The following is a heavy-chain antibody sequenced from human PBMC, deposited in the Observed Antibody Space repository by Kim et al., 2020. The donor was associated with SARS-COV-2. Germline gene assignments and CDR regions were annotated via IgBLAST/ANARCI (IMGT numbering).Heavy chain of an antibody. Sequence: PGGSLRLSCTGSGFTFGHYAMHWVRQAPGKGLEWLASVSHDGTDNYYADSVKGRFTISRDNSKNTLYLQIINLRADDTAVFYCAHFSGSGSFNNFPDSFNIWGQGTMGLVSS. J-gene: IGHJ3*02. D-gene: IGHD3-10*01. V-gene: IGHV3-30-3*01. CDR1: GFTFGHYA. CDR2: VSHDGTDN. CDR3: AHFSGSGSFNNFPDSFNI.